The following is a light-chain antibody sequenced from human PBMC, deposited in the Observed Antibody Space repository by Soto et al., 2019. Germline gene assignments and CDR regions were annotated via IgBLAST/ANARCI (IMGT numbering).Light chain of an antibody. V-gene: IGKV3D-20*02. J-gene: IGKJ5*01. CDR3: QQRHMWPIT. CDR1: QSVSSSY. Sequence: IVLTQSPGTLSLSPGERATLSCRASQSVSSSYLAWYQLKPGQAPRLLIYGASSRAIGIPDRFSGSRSGTDFTLTISRLEPEDSAVYYCQQRHMWPITFGQGTRLEIK. CDR2: GAS.